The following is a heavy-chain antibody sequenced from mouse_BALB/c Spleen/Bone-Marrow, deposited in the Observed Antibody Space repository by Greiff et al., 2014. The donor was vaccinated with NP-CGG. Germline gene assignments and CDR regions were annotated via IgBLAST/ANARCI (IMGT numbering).Heavy chain of an antibody. CDR2: IYPHTSDT. D-gene: IGHD1-1*01. CDR1: GYPFTDYN. V-gene: IGHV1S29*02. Sequence: VHVKQSGPELVKPGASVKISCKASGYPFTDYNMHWVKQSHGKSLEWIGYIYPHTSDTGYNQKFRNKATLTVDISSSTAYMVLRSLTSEDSAVYYCVRAPPITSVVTRDYWGQGTTLTVSP. J-gene: IGHJ2*01. CDR3: VRAPPITSVVTRDY.